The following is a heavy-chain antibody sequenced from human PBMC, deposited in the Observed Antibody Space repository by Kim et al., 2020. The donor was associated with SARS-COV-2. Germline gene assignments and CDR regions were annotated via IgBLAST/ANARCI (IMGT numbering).Heavy chain of an antibody. J-gene: IGHJ4*02. CDR2: IKSKTDGGTT. D-gene: IGHD3-3*01. V-gene: IGHV3-15*01. CDR1: GFTFSNAG. Sequence: GGSLRLSCAASGFTFSNAGMSWVRQAPGKGLEWVARIKSKTDGGTTDYAAPVNGRFTITSDDSKNTLLLQMNILKTEDTAVYYCPTSLYYDFWSGQYTHFDYWGQGTLVTVSS. CDR3: PTSLYYDFWSGQYTHFDY.